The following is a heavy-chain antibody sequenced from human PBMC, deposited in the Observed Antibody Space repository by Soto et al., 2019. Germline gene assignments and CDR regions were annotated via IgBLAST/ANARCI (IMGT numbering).Heavy chain of an antibody. CDR1: GVSFIGYY. D-gene: IGHD3-22*01. V-gene: IGHV4-34*01. CDR2: INQGGST. Sequence: SATPSLTCSITGVSFIGYYWSWIPQPPGPGLEWIGDINQGGSTNFNPSLERRLTISVDTSKKQYSLKLTSVTAADTAVYFCARGLQVFDSSGQPIFYPRDQGTAITVCS. J-gene: IGHJ4*02. CDR3: ARGLQVFDSSGQPIFYP.